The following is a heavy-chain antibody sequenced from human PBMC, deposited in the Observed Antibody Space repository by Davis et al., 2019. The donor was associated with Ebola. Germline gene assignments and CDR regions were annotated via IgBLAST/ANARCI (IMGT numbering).Heavy chain of an antibody. CDR2: IIPMLGLA. Sequence: SVKVSCKASGGTFSRYAISWVRQAPGQGLEWMGGIIPMLGLAYYAQKFQGRVTVTADKSTSTGYMEVSSLTSDDTAVYYCATSPAHLEWFPPPLDIWGQGTMVTVSS. CDR3: ATSPAHLEWFPPPLDI. J-gene: IGHJ3*02. CDR1: GGTFSRYA. D-gene: IGHD3-3*01. V-gene: IGHV1-69*10.